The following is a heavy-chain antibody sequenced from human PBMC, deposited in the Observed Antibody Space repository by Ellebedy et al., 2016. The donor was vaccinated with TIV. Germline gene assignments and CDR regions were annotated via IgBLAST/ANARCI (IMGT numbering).Heavy chain of an antibody. CDR2: INTYNGNT. J-gene: IGHJ4*02. D-gene: IGHD1-1*01. CDR3: ARGITGPVDLGY. Sequence: AASVKVSCKASGHTFTSDGFGWVRQAPGQGLEWMGWINTYNGNTNHAKSFQGRVTMTTDTSTNTAYLDLRSLRPDDTAVYYCARGITGPVDLGYWGQGTLVTVSS. CDR1: GHTFTSDG. V-gene: IGHV1-18*04.